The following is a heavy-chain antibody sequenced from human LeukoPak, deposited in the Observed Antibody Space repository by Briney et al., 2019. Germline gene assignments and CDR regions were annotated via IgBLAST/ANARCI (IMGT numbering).Heavy chain of an antibody. CDR2: IYTSGST. J-gene: IGHJ4*02. CDR3: ARHAADSGSYFSPCDY. D-gene: IGHD1-26*01. Sequence: SETLSLTCTVSGGSISSGSYYWSWIRQPAGKGLEWIGRIYTSGSTNYNPSLKSRVTISVDTSKNQFSLRLRSVTAADTAVYYCARHAADSGSYFSPCDYWGQGTLVTVSS. V-gene: IGHV4-61*02. CDR1: GGSISSGSYY.